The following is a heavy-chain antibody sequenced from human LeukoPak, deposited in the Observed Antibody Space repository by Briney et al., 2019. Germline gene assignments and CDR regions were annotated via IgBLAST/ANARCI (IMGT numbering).Heavy chain of an antibody. Sequence: GGSLRLSCAASGFTVSGNYMSWVRQAPGKGLEWVSVIYSGGSAYYADSVKGRFTISRDNAKNSLYLQMNSLRAEDTAVYYCARDPIAVAGIFDYWGQGTLVTVSS. D-gene: IGHD6-19*01. CDR2: IYSGGSA. CDR3: ARDPIAVAGIFDY. V-gene: IGHV3-53*01. J-gene: IGHJ4*02. CDR1: GFTVSGNY.